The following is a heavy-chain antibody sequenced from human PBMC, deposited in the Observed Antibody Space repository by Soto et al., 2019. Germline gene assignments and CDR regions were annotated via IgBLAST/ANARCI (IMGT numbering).Heavy chain of an antibody. V-gene: IGHV2-5*02. D-gene: IGHD3-22*01. Sequence: GSGPTLVNPTQTLTLTCTFSGFSLSTSGVGVGWIRQPPGKALEWLALIYWDDDKRYSPSLKSRLTITKDTSKNQVVLTMTNMDPVDTATYYCAHSLIGYYYDSSGSNWFDPWGPGTLVTVSS. CDR3: AHSLIGYYYDSSGSNWFDP. J-gene: IGHJ5*02. CDR1: GFSLSTSGVG. CDR2: IYWDDDK.